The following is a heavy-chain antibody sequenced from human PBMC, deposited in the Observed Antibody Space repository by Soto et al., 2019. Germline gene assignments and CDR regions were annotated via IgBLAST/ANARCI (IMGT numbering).Heavy chain of an antibody. CDR1: GLTVSGKKY. Sequence: DVQLVESGGGLIQPGESLRLSCAAFGLTVSGKKYVAWVRQAPGKGLEWVSALYDVDGTYYADSVKGRFTTSRDSSKTTVSLQMNGVRPDDTAVYYCASWHEREHAYDVWGQGTTVTVSS. V-gene: IGHV3-53*01. CDR3: ASWHEREHAYDV. D-gene: IGHD1-1*01. CDR2: LYDVDGT. J-gene: IGHJ3*01.